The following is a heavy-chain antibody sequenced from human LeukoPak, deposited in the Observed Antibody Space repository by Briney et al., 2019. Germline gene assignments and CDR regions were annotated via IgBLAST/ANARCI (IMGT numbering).Heavy chain of an antibody. V-gene: IGHV3-53*01. CDR3: ARDGDYYDSSGYSLWWYFDL. CDR2: IYSGGST. CDR1: GFTVSSNY. J-gene: IGHJ2*01. Sequence: GGSLRLSCAASGFTVSSNYMSWVRQAPGKGLEWVSVIYSGGSTYYADSVKGRFTISRDNSKNTLYLQMNSLRAEDTAVYYCARDGDYYDSSGYSLWWYFDLWGRGTLVTVSS. D-gene: IGHD3-22*01.